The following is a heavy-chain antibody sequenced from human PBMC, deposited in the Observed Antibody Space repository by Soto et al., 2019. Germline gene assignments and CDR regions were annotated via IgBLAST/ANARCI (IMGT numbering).Heavy chain of an antibody. D-gene: IGHD6-13*01. V-gene: IGHV3-23*01. CDR1: GFTFSSYA. CDR2: ISGSGGST. J-gene: IGHJ6*02. Sequence: LRLSCAASGFTFSSYAMSWVRQAPGKGLEWVSAISGSGGSTYYADSVKGRFTISRDNSKNTLYLQMNSPRAEDTAVYYCAKDLPGIAAVRAWYGMDVWGQGTTVTVSS. CDR3: AKDLPGIAAVRAWYGMDV.